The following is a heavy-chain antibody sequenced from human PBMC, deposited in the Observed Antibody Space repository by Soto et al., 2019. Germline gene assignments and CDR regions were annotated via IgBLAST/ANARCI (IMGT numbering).Heavy chain of an antibody. CDR3: VRDGTKTLRDWFDP. CDR2: IYATGTT. J-gene: IGHJ5*02. CDR1: GASISGFY. V-gene: IGHV4-4*07. Sequence: PSETLSLTCTVSGASISGFYLSWIRKSAGKGLEWIGRIYATGTTDYNPSLKSRVMMPVDTSKKQFSLKLRSVTAADTAVYYCVRDGTKTLRDWFDPWGQGISVTVYS. D-gene: IGHD1-1*01.